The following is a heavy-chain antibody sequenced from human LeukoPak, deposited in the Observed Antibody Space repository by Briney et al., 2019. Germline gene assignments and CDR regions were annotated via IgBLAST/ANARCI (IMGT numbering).Heavy chain of an antibody. CDR2: IYYSEST. Sequence: SETLSLTCTVSGDSISSYYWSWLRHPPGEGLEWIGYIYYSESTDYNPSLKSRVTISVDTSKNQFSLKLSSVTAADTAVYYRARDRWSYTYWGQGTLVTVSS. CDR1: GDSISSYY. CDR3: ARDRWSYTY. D-gene: IGHD1-26*01. V-gene: IGHV4-59*01. J-gene: IGHJ4*02.